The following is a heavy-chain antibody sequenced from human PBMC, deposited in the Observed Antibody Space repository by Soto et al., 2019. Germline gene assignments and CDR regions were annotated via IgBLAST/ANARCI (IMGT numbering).Heavy chain of an antibody. CDR1: GFTFSSYA. V-gene: IGHV3-23*01. Sequence: EVQLLESGGGLVQPGGSLRLSCAASGFTFSSYAMNWVRQAPGKGLEWVSVISGSGCSTYYADSVKGRFTISRDNSKNTQYPQMNSLRAENRAGDSWARRSSGWYFDYWGQGTLVTVSS. CDR3: ARRSSGWYFDY. CDR2: ISGSGCST. D-gene: IGHD6-19*01. J-gene: IGHJ4*02.